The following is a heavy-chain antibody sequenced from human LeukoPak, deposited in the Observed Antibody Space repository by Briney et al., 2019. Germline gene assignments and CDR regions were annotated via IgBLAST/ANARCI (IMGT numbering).Heavy chain of an antibody. CDR1: GASFSGYY. D-gene: IGHD2-21*01. V-gene: IGHV4-34*01. Sequence: SETLSLTCAVYGASFSGYYWSWIRQPPGKGLEWIGEINHSGSTNYNPSLKSRVTISLDTTKNQFSLNVTSVTAADTAVYYCARGNPVAKNWFDPWGQGTQVTVSS. J-gene: IGHJ5*02. CDR2: INHSGST. CDR3: ARGNPVAKNWFDP.